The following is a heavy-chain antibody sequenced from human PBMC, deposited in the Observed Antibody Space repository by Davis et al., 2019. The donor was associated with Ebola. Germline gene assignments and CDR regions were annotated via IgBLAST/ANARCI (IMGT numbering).Heavy chain of an antibody. D-gene: IGHD3-3*01. CDR2: IHTSGST. Sequence: PSETLSLTCTVSGGSISSYYWSWIRQPAGKGLEWIGRIHTSGSTNYNPSLKSRVTISVDTSKNQFSLKLSSVTAADTAVYYCARRYYDFWSGSYYYYYMDVWGKGTTVTVSS. J-gene: IGHJ6*03. CDR1: GGSISSYY. V-gene: IGHV4-4*07. CDR3: ARRYYDFWSGSYYYYYMDV.